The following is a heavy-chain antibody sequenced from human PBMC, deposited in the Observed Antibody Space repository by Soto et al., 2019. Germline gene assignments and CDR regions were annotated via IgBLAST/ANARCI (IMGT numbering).Heavy chain of an antibody. J-gene: IGHJ4*02. CDR1: GFTFSTYN. V-gene: IGHV3-48*01. CDR3: ARDDYPYYDDSSGYHFDY. Sequence: EVQLVESGGGLVQPGGSLRLSCAASGFTFSTYNMNWVRQAPGKGLEWVSYISDSSSTIHYADSVKGRFTISRDNAKKSLSLQMNSLRAEDTAVYYWARDDYPYYDDSSGYHFDYWGQGALVTVSS. CDR2: ISDSSSTI. D-gene: IGHD3-22*01.